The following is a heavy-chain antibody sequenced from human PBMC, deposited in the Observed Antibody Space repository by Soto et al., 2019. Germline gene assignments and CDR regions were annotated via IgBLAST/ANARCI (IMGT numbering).Heavy chain of an antibody. CDR2: IYYSGST. CDR1: GGSISSYY. CDR3: ARRYGYYFDY. D-gene: IGHD4-17*01. V-gene: IGHV4-59*08. J-gene: IGHJ4*02. Sequence: QVQLQESGPGLVKPSETLSLTCTVSGGSISSYYWSWIRQPPGKGLEWIGYIYYSGSTNYNPSLKSRATIAVDTPKNQLPLRLSSVTAADTPVYYCARRYGYYFDYWGQGTLVPFSS.